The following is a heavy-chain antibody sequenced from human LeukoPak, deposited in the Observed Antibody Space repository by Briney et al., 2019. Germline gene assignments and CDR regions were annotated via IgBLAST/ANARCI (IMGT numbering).Heavy chain of an antibody. V-gene: IGHV4-34*01. D-gene: IGHD1-26*01. J-gene: IGHJ4*02. Sequence: SETLSLTCAVYGGSFSGYYWSWIRQPPGKGLEWIGSIYYSGSTYYNPSLKSRVTISVDTSKNQFSLKLSSVTAADTAVYYCARAPVGATITHFDYWGQGTLVTVSS. CDR2: IYYSGST. CDR1: GGSFSGYY. CDR3: ARAPVGATITHFDY.